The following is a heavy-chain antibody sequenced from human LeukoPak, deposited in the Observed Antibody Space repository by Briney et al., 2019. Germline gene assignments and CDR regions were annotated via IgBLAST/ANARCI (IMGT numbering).Heavy chain of an antibody. CDR3: ARDYDFWSGYYFWFDP. CDR2: IIPILGIA. CDR1: GGTFSSYA. Sequence: GASVKVSCKASGGTFSSYAISWVRQAPGQGLEWMGRIIPILGIANYAQKFQGRVTMTTDTSTSTAYMELRSLRSDDTAVYYCARDYDFWSGYYFWFDPWGQGTLVTVSS. V-gene: IGHV1-69*04. D-gene: IGHD3-3*01. J-gene: IGHJ5*02.